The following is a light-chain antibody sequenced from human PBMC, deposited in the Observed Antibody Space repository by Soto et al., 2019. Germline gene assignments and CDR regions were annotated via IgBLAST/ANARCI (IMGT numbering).Light chain of an antibody. CDR1: SSDVGGYNY. CDR2: EVS. CDR3: SSYTSSTTYV. V-gene: IGLV2-14*01. J-gene: IGLJ1*01. Sequence: QSVLTQPASVSGSPGQSITISCTGTSSDVGGYNYVSWYQQHPGKAPKLMIYEVSNRPSGVSNRFSGSKSGNTASLTISGLPPEDEADYYCSSYTSSTTYVLGTGTKVTVL.